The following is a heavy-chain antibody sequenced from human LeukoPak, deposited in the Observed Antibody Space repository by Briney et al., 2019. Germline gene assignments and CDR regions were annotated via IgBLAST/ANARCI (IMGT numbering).Heavy chain of an antibody. J-gene: IGHJ4*02. V-gene: IGHV4-39*01. Sequence: PSETLSLTCTVSGDSIGSSTSYWAWIRQPPGEGLEWIGSVYYTGSTHYIPSLKSRVTISLDTSKNQSSLKMSSVTAADTAVYYCATQAAGGPLEFWGQGTLATVSS. CDR1: GDSIGSSTSY. D-gene: IGHD2-15*01. CDR2: VYYTGST. CDR3: ATQAAGGPLEF.